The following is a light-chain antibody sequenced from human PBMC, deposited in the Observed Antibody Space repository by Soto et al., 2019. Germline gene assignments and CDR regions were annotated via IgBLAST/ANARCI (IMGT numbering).Light chain of an antibody. CDR1: QSVGTT. J-gene: IGKJ1*01. CDR2: DAS. CDR3: QQYKDWPTT. V-gene: IGKV3-15*01. Sequence: EVLLTQSPSTLSVSPGERVTLSCRASQSVGTTVAWYQQKPGQAPRHRINDASTRATGVPARFSGSGSGTEFTLTITSLQSEDFGVYYCQQYKDWPTTFGQGTKVDIK.